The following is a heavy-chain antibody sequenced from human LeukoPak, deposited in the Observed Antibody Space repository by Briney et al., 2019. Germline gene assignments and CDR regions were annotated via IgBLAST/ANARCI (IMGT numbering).Heavy chain of an antibody. CDR1: GFTFSSYW. CDR2: INSDGSSI. J-gene: IGHJ4*02. Sequence: GGSLRLSCAASGFTFSSYWLHWVRQAPGKGLVWVSRINSDGSSITYADSVKGRFTISRDNAKNTLYLQMNSLRVEDTAVYYCAREGRVSGYDFDCWGQGTLVTVPS. V-gene: IGHV3-74*03. CDR3: AREGRVSGYDFDC. D-gene: IGHD5-12*01.